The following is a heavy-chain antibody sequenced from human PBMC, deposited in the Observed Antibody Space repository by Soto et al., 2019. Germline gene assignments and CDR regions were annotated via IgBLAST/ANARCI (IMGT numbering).Heavy chain of an antibody. CDR3: AQENYSGSSGYLPYYFDY. CDR1: GFTFSSYA. CDR2: ISGSGGST. V-gene: IGHV3-23*01. J-gene: IGHJ4*02. D-gene: IGHD3-22*01. Sequence: GGSLRLSXAASGFTFSSYAMSWVRQAPGKGLEWVSAISGSGGSTYYADSVKGRFTISRDNSKNTLYLQMNSPRAEDTAVYYCAQENYSGSSGYLPYYFDYWGQGTLVTVSS.